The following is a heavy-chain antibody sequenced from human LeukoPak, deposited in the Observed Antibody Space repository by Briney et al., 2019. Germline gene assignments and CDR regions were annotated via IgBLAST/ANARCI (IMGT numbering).Heavy chain of an antibody. Sequence: SETLSLTCIVSGGSISSYYWRWIRQPPGKGLEWVGYIYSSGSTDYNPSLKSRATISLDTSNHQFSLKLTSVTAADTAVYYCARHVGIHLWSLYFDYWGQGSLVTVSS. J-gene: IGHJ4*02. V-gene: IGHV4-59*08. CDR2: IYSSGST. CDR1: GGSISSYY. CDR3: ARHVGIHLWSLYFDY. D-gene: IGHD5-18*01.